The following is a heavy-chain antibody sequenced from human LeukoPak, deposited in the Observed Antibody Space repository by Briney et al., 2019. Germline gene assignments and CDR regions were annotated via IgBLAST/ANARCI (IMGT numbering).Heavy chain of an antibody. CDR1: GFSFSSYN. D-gene: IGHD6-19*01. V-gene: IGHV3-21*01. CDR2: ITTSSTYI. Sequence: PGESLRLSCAASGFSFSSYNMNWVRQAPGKGLEWVSSITTSSTYIYYADSVKGRFTISRDNAKNSLYLQMNSLRAEDTAVYYGAKDSYSSGWFDYWGQGTLVTVSS. CDR3: AKDSYSSGWFDY. J-gene: IGHJ4*02.